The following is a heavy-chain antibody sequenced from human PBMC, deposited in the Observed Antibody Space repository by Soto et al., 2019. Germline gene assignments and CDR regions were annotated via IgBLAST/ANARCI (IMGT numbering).Heavy chain of an antibody. J-gene: IGHJ4*02. CDR1: GGSISSGDYY. D-gene: IGHD4-17*01. Sequence: PSETLSLTCTVSGGSISSGDYYWSWIRQPPGKGLEWIGYIYYSGSTYYNPSLKSRVTISVDTSKNQFSLKLSSVTAADTAVYYCARQLANYGDFLPDFDYWGQGTLVTVSS. CDR2: IYYSGST. CDR3: ARQLANYGDFLPDFDY. V-gene: IGHV4-30-4*01.